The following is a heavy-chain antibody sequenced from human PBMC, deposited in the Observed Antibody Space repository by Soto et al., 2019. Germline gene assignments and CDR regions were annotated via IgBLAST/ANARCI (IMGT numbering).Heavy chain of an antibody. V-gene: IGHV1-2*02. CDR3: ARALRRQSSVTPAY. CDR1: GYTFTGYY. Sequence: ASVKVSCKASGYTFTGYYMHWVRQAPGQGLEWMGWINPNSGGTNYAQKFQGRVTMTRDTSISTAYMELSRLRSDDTAVYYCARALRRQSSVTPAYWGQGTLVTVSS. D-gene: IGHD4-4*01. J-gene: IGHJ4*02. CDR2: INPNSGGT.